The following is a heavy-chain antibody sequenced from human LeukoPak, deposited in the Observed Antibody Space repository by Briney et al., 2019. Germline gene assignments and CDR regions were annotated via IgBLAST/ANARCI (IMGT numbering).Heavy chain of an antibody. CDR2: IKQDGSEK. CDR3: AREMGSSGWYEIDY. CDR1: GFTFSSYW. D-gene: IGHD6-19*01. Sequence: GGSLRLSCAASGFTFSSYWMSWVRQAPGKGLEWVANIKQDGSEKYYVDSVKGRFTISRDNAKNSLYLQMNSLRAEDTAVYYCAREMGSSGWYEIDYWGQGTLVTVSS. J-gene: IGHJ4*02. V-gene: IGHV3-7*01.